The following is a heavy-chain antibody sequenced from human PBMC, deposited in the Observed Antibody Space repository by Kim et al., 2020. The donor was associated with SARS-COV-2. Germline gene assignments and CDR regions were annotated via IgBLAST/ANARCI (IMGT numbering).Heavy chain of an antibody. Sequence: RKSRVTISVDTSKNQFSLKLSSVTAADTAVYYCAREANWGFGELLGWFDPWGQGTLVTVSS. V-gene: IGHV4-59*01. CDR3: AREANWGFGELLGWFDP. D-gene: IGHD3-10*01. J-gene: IGHJ5*02.